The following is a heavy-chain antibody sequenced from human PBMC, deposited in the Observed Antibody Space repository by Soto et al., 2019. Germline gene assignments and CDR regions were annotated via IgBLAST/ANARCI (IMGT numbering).Heavy chain of an antibody. CDR1: GYIFSLYN. V-gene: IGHV1-18*01. CDR2: ISGYNGKT. D-gene: IGHD5-18*01. CDR3: ARDTFGYVDGFDV. Sequence: ASVKVSFKASGYIFSLYNINWVRQAPGQGLEWMGWISGYNGKTKYAPTFQGRFTMTTDTSTNTGYMELRSLTSDDTAMYYCARDTFGYVDGFDVWGQGTMVTV. J-gene: IGHJ3*01.